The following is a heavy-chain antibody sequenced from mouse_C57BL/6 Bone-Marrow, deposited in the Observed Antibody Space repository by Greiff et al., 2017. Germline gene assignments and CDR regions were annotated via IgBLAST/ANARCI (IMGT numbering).Heavy chain of an antibody. D-gene: IGHD2-5*01. CDR1: GYTFTSYW. V-gene: IGHV1-72*01. CDR3: AREDMGYSNYWYFDV. CDR2: IDPNSGGT. Sequence: QVQLKQPGAELVKPGASVKLSCKASGYTFTSYWMHWVKQRPGRGLEWIGRIDPNSGGTKYNEKFKSKATLTVDKPSSTAYMQLSSLTSADSAVYYCAREDMGYSNYWYFDVWGTGTTVTVSS. J-gene: IGHJ1*03.